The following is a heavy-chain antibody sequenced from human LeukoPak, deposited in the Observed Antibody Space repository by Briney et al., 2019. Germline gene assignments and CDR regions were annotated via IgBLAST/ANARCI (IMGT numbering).Heavy chain of an antibody. V-gene: IGHV4-34*01. CDR3: ARSRRYYDILTGYYKYYFDY. J-gene: IGHJ4*02. CDR2: INHSGST. Sequence: SETLSLTCAVYGGSFSGYYWSWIRQPPGKGLEWIGEINHSGSTNYNPSLKSRVTISVDTSKNQFPLKLSSVTAADTAVYYCARSRRYYDILTGYYKYYFDYWGQGTLVTVSS. D-gene: IGHD3-9*01. CDR1: GGSFSGYY.